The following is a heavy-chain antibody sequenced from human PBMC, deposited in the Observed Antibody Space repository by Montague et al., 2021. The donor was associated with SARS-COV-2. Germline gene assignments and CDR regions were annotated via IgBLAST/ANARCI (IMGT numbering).Heavy chain of an antibody. CDR3: ARSSDPMRNLINTSLNWYFDL. Sequence: SETLSLTCTVSGGSISSGGYYWSWIRQPPGKGLEWIGNIYYSGTTYYNPSLKSRVTISVDTSKNQFSLKLSSVTAADTAVYYCARSSDPMRNLINTSLNWYFDLWGRGTLVTVSS. CDR2: IYYSGTT. V-gene: IGHV4-39*07. D-gene: IGHD3-16*01. J-gene: IGHJ2*01. CDR1: GGSISSGGYY.